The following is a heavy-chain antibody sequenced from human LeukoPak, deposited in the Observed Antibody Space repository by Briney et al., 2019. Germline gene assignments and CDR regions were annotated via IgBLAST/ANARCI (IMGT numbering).Heavy chain of an antibody. Sequence: GGSLRLSCAASGFTFSSYSMNWVRQASGKGLEWVSYISSSGSTIYYADSVKGRFTISRDNAKNSLYLQMNSLRAEDTAVYYCAELGITMIGGVWGKGTTVTVSS. V-gene: IGHV3-48*04. CDR3: AELGITMIGGV. J-gene: IGHJ6*04. D-gene: IGHD3-10*02. CDR1: GFTFSSYS. CDR2: ISSSGSTI.